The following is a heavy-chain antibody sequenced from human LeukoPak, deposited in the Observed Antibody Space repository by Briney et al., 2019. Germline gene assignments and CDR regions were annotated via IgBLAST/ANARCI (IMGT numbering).Heavy chain of an antibody. J-gene: IGHJ4*02. CDR3: ARDPIYDYGSGSYFDY. Sequence: GGSLRLSCAASGFTFSSYWMSWVRQAPGKGLEWVANIKQDGSEKYYVDSVKGRFTISRDNAKNSLYLQMNSLRAEDTAVYYCARDPIYDYGSGSYFDYWGQGTLVTVSS. CDR2: IKQDGSEK. D-gene: IGHD3-10*01. V-gene: IGHV3-7*01. CDR1: GFTFSSYW.